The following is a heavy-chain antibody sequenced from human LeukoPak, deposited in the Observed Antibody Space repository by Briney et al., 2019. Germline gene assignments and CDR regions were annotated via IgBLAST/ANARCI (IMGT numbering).Heavy chain of an antibody. J-gene: IGHJ4*02. CDR3: ARLSSGWSLDY. V-gene: IGHV3-21*01. CDR1: GFTFNNAW. D-gene: IGHD6-19*01. Sequence: GGSLRLSCAVSGFTFNNAWMSWVRQAPGKGLEWVSSISSSSSYIYYADSVKGRFTISRDNAKNSLYLQMNSLRAEDTAVYYCARLSSGWSLDYWGQGTLVTVSS. CDR2: ISSSSSYI.